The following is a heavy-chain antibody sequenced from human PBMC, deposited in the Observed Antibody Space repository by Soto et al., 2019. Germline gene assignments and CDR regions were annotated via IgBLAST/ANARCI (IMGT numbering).Heavy chain of an antibody. V-gene: IGHV4-4*02. CDR1: SGSISSSNW. CDR2: IYHSGST. CDR3: AGVAGVVTAGGYFDY. J-gene: IGHJ4*02. D-gene: IGHD6-13*01. Sequence: QVQLQESGPGLVKPSGTLSLTCAVSSGSISSSNWWSWVRQPPGKGLEWIGEIYHSGSTNYNPSLKSRVNISVDKSTHQFSLKLSSVTAADTAVYYCAGVAGVVTAGGYFDYWGQGTLVTVSS.